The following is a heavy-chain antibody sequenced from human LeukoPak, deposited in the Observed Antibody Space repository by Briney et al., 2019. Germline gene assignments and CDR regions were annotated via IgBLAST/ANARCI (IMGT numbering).Heavy chain of an antibody. J-gene: IGHJ4*02. CDR3: AKDLRGTGYTLDY. V-gene: IGHV3-53*01. CDR2: IYSGGST. D-gene: IGHD3/OR15-3a*01. Sequence: GGSLRLSCAASGFTFSSYWMSWVRQAPGKGLEWVSVIYSGGSTYYADSVKGRFTISRDNSKNTLYLQMNSLRAEDTAVYHCAKDLRGTGYTLDYWGQGTLVTVSS. CDR1: GFTFSSYW.